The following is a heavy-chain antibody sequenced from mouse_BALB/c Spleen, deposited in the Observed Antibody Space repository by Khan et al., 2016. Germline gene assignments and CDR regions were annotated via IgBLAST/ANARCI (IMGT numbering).Heavy chain of an antibody. CDR2: ISNLAYSI. J-gene: IGHJ4*01. D-gene: IGHD1-1*01. CDR3: ARDHYYGSSYYYAMHY. V-gene: IGHV5-15*02. CDR1: GFTFSDYG. Sequence: EVELVESGGGLVQPGGSRKLSCAASGFTFSDYGMAWVRQAPGKGPEWVAFISNLAYSIYYADTVTDRFTISRENAKNTLYLEMSSLRSEDTAMYYCARDHYYGSSYYYAMHYWGQGTSVTVSS.